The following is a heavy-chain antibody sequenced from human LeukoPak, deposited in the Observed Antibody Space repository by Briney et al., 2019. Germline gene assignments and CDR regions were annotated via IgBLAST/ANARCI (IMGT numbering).Heavy chain of an antibody. J-gene: IGHJ4*02. CDR1: GFTFTSSA. Sequence: SVKVSCKASGFTFTSSAVQWVRQARGQRLEWIGWIVVGSGNTNYAQKFQERVTITRDMSTSTAYMELSSLRSEDTAVYYCAADGYYGSGTFGYWGQGILVTVSS. V-gene: IGHV1-58*01. D-gene: IGHD3-10*01. CDR3: AADGYYGSGTFGY. CDR2: IVVGSGNT.